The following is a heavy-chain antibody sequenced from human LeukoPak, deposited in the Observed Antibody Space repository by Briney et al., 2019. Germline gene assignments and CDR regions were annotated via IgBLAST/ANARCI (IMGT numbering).Heavy chain of an antibody. V-gene: IGHV3-11*06. Sequence: GGSLRLSCAAPGFTFRDYYMSWIRRAPGKGLEWVSYISSSSSYTNYADSVKDRFTISRDNAKNLLWLQMNSLRVEDTAVYYCARAVVVVNPDYWGQGTLVAVSS. CDR1: GFTFRDYY. CDR3: ARAVVVVNPDY. D-gene: IGHD2-15*01. CDR2: ISSSSSYT. J-gene: IGHJ4*02.